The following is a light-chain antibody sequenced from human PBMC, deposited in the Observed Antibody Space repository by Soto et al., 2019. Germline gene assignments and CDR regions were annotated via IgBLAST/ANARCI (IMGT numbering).Light chain of an antibody. CDR3: QQYNSFWT. V-gene: IGKV1-5*01. Sequence: DIQMTQSPSTLSASVGDRVTITCRASQNINSWLAWYQQKPGKAPKLLIYDTSYLESGVPSRFSGSGSGTEFTLTISSLQPDDLATYYCQQYNSFWTFGQGTKVDIK. CDR2: DTS. J-gene: IGKJ1*01. CDR1: QNINSW.